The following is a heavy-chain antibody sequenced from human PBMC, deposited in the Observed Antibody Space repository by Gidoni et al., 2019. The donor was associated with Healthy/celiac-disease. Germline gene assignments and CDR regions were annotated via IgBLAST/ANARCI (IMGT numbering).Heavy chain of an antibody. CDR2: IIPIFGTA. Sequence: KASGGTFSSYAISWVRQAPGQGLEWMGGIIPIFGTANYAQKFQGRVTITADESTSTAYMELSSLRSEDTAVYYCARDLAERDYDFWSGSSWYFDLWGRGTLVTVSS. V-gene: IGHV1-69*01. D-gene: IGHD3-3*01. CDR3: ARDLAERDYDFWSGSSWYFDL. J-gene: IGHJ2*01. CDR1: GGTFSSYA.